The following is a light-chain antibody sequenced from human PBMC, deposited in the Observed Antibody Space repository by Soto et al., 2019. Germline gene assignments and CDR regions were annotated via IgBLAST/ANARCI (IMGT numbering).Light chain of an antibody. CDR2: KAS. J-gene: IGKJ4*01. V-gene: IGKV1-5*03. CDR3: QQYESYPLT. CDR1: QSINSW. Sequence: DIQMTQSPSTLSAYVGDRVTITCRASQSINSWLAWYQQKPGKAPKLLIHKASSLESGVPSRFSGSGSGTELTLTISSLQPDDFATYYCQQYESYPLTFGGGTKVEIK.